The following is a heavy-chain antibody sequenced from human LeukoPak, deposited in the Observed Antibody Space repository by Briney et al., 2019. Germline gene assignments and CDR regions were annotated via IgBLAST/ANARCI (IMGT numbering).Heavy chain of an antibody. J-gene: IGHJ6*02. V-gene: IGHV3-74*01. Sequence: GGSLRLSCAASGFTFSNYWIHWVRQAPGKGLVWVSRINPAGNYGNYADSVKGRFTISRDNAKNTLYLQMNSLRADDTAIYYCAKAREGTLYGADTLLYYPMDVWGQGTTVSVSS. CDR2: INPAGNYG. CDR1: GFTFSNYW. D-gene: IGHD1-1*01. CDR3: AKAREGTLYGADTLLYYPMDV.